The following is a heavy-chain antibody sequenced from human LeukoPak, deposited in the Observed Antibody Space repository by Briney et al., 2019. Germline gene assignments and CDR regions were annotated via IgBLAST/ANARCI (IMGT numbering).Heavy chain of an antibody. V-gene: IGHV3-23*01. CDR2: ISGGGAST. CDR3: TKKAYYGSGSAFDY. CDR1: GFTFSSYG. Sequence: PGGSLRLSCAASGFTFSSYGMSWVRQAPGKGLEWVSSISGGGASTYYADSVKGRFTISRDNSKNTLYLQMNSLRAEDTAVYYCTKKAYYGSGSAFDYWGQGTLVTVSS. D-gene: IGHD3-10*01. J-gene: IGHJ4*02.